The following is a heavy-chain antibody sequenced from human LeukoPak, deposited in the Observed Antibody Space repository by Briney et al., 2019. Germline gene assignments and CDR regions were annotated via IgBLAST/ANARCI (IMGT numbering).Heavy chain of an antibody. Sequence: SETLSLTCTVSGGSISSYYWSWIRQPPGMGLEWIGYIYYSGSTNYNPSLKSRVTISVDTSKNQFSLKLSSVTAADTAVYYCAREEYDYFDYWGQGTLVTVSS. CDR1: GGSISSYY. V-gene: IGHV4-59*01. J-gene: IGHJ4*02. CDR3: AREEYDYFDY. CDR2: IYYSGST. D-gene: IGHD2/OR15-2a*01.